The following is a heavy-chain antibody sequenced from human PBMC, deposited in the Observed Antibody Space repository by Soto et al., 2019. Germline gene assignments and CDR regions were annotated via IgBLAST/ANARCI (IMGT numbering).Heavy chain of an antibody. D-gene: IGHD2-15*01. CDR3: ASQVVASRHFDY. CDR1: GGSISRSTYY. Sequence: QLQLQESGPGLLKSSETLSLTCTVSGGSISRSTYYWGWIRQPPGKGLEWIGSVFYSGATYHNPSLKSRVTMSKDTSKNQFSLTLSSVTAADTAVYYCASQVVASRHFDYWGQGTLVTVSS. CDR2: VFYSGAT. J-gene: IGHJ4*02. V-gene: IGHV4-39*01.